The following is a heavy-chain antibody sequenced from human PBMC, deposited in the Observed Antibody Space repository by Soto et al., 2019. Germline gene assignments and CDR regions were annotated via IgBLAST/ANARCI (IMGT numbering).Heavy chain of an antibody. CDR1: GFTFNIYG. CDR2: ISTLGTTI. Sequence: PGGSLRLSCSASGFTFNIYGMTWVRQAPGKGLEWISDISTLGTTIHYADSVRDRFTISRDNPSNTAFLHLTSLRAEDTADYYFARLAIRGVLNSHLFFFDRWGEGALVTXS. CDR3: ARLAIRGVLNSHLFFFDR. V-gene: IGHV3-48*03. D-gene: IGHD5-12*01. J-gene: IGHJ4*02.